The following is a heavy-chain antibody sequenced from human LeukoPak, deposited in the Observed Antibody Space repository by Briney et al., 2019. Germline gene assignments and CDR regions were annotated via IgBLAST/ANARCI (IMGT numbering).Heavy chain of an antibody. CDR1: GYSISSGYY. CDR3: AREEGYSRGWGEY. CDR2: IYHSGST. D-gene: IGHD6-19*01. J-gene: IGHJ4*02. V-gene: IGHV4-38-2*02. Sequence: PSETLSLTCAVSGYSISSGYYWGWIRQPPGKGLEWIGSIYHSGSTYYNPSLKSRVTISVDTSKNQFSLKLSSVTAADTAVYYCAREEGYSRGWGEYWGQGTLVTVSS.